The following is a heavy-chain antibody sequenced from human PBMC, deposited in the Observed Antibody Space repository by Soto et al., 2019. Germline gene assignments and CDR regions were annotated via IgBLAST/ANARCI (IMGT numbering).Heavy chain of an antibody. V-gene: IGHV3-21*01. CDR1: GFTFSSYA. CDR3: ARDWGYGYGKPFDY. CDR2: INI. Sequence: GGSLRLSCAASGFTFSSYAMNWVRQAPGKGLEWVSSINIYYADSVKGRFTISRDNAKNSLYLQMNSLRAEDTAVYYCARDWGYGYGKPFDYWGQGTPVTVSS. D-gene: IGHD5-18*01. J-gene: IGHJ4*02.